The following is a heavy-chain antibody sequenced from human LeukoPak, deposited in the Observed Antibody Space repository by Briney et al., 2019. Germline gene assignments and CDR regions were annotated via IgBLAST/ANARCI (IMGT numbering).Heavy chain of an antibody. V-gene: IGHV3-48*04. J-gene: IGHJ4*02. CDR1: GFTFSSYS. CDR2: ISSTGNTI. Sequence: GGSLRLSCAASGFTFSSYSMNWVRQAPGKGLEWVSSISSTGNTIYYADSVKGRFTISRDNAKNSLYLQMNSLRAEDTAVYYCATSRSFDHWGQGTLVTVSS. CDR3: ATSRSFDH.